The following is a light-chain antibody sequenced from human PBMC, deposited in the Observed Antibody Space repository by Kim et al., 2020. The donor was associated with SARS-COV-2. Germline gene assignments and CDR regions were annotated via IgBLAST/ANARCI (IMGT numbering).Light chain of an antibody. V-gene: IGLV3-19*01. J-gene: IGLJ3*02. CDR1: SLRSYY. Sequence: SSELTQDPAVSVALGQTVRITCQGDSLRSYYASWYQQKPGQAPVLVIYGKNNRPSGIPDRFSGSRSGNTASLTIPGAQAEDEADYYCTSRDSSGNPWVFG. CDR3: TSRDSSGNPWV. CDR2: GKN.